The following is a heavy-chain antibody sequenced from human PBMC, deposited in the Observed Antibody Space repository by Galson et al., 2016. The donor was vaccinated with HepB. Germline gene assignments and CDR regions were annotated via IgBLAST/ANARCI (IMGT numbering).Heavy chain of an antibody. CDR2: ISYDGSNK. Sequence: LRLSCAASKFRFSAYGMHWVRQAPGKGLEWVAVISYDGSNKYYADSVKGRFTISRDNSKNTLHLQMDGLKAEDTAIYYCAKHTYIYASATFSGFDAWGQGTLVTVSS. CDR1: KFRFSAYG. V-gene: IGHV3-30*18. D-gene: IGHD5-18*01. J-gene: IGHJ4*02. CDR3: AKHTYIYASATFSGFDA.